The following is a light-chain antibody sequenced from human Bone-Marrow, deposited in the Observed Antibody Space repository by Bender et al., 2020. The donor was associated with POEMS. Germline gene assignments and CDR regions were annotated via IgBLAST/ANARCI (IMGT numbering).Light chain of an antibody. Sequence: QSGLTQPASVSASPGQSITISCTGTSSDVGSYNLVSWYQHHPGKVPKLLIYEGSERPSGVSNRFSGSKSGNTASLTISGLQAEDEAHYYCSSYTSSTTWVFGGGTKLTVL. V-gene: IGLV2-14*02. CDR2: EGS. CDR3: SSYTSSTTWV. CDR1: SSDVGSYNL. J-gene: IGLJ3*02.